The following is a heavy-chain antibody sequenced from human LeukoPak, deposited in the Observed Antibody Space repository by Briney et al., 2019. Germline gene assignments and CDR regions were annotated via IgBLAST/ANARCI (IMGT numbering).Heavy chain of an antibody. D-gene: IGHD3-22*01. CDR2: INHSGST. V-gene: IGHV4-34*01. J-gene: IGHJ6*03. Sequence: PSETLFLTCAVYGGSFSGYYWSWIRQPPGKGLEWIGEINHSGSTNYNPSLKSRVTISVDTSKNQFSLKLSSVTAADTAVYYCARGRFDYYDSSGYYRPREYYYDYYYMDVWGKGTTVTISS. CDR1: GGSFSGYY. CDR3: ARGRFDYYDSSGYYRPREYYYDYYYMDV.